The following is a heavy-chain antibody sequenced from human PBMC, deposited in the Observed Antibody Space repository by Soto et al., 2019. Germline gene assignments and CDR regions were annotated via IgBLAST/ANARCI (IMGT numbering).Heavy chain of an antibody. V-gene: IGHV1-3*01. J-gene: IGHJ4*02. CDR3: ARGDSSSWYPSDY. CDR1: GYTFASYA. D-gene: IGHD6-13*01. Sequence: RASVKVSCKASGYTFASYAMHWVRQAPGQRLEWMGWINAGNGNTKYSQKFQGRVTITRDTSASTAYMELSSLRSEDTAVYYCARGDSSSWYPSDYWGQGTLVTV. CDR2: INAGNGNT.